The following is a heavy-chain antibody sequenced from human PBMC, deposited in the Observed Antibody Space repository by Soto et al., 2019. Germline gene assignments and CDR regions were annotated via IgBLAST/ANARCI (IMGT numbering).Heavy chain of an antibody. V-gene: IGHV3-30*03. CDR2: ISDDGVSK. Sequence: PGGSLRLSCAASGFTFSNYGMHWVRQAPGKGLEWVAAISDDGVSKYYADSVQGRFTISRDNSESAVFLQMNSLRPDDTALYFCARAYYFGSGTSYTLYYWGQGXQVTVSS. CDR1: GFTFSNYG. CDR3: ARAYYFGSGTSYTLYY. J-gene: IGHJ4*02. D-gene: IGHD3-10*01.